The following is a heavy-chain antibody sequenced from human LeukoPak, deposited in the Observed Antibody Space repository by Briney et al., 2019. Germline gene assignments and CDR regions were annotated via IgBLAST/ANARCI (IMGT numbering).Heavy chain of an antibody. CDR2: ISWNSDNI. V-gene: IGHV3-9*01. CDR1: GFTFRDSD. D-gene: IGHD2-8*01. J-gene: IGHJ4*02. CDR3: AKEGSVCTNGICRYFDY. Sequence: GGSLRLSCATSGFTFRDSDMHWVRQAPGKGLEWVSSISWNSDNIDYVDSVKGRFTISRDNAKNSLYLQMNSLRAEDTALYYCAKEGSVCTNGICRYFDYWGQGTLVTVSS.